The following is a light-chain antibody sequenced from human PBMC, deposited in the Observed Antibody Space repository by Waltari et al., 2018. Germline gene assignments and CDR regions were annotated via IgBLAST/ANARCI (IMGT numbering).Light chain of an antibody. CDR3: MQATHWPYT. Sequence: DIVMTQSPLSLPVIPGEPASISCRSSQSLVSSDGNTYLNWFHLRPGQSPRRLIYETSKRDSGVPDRFSGSGSGAGFTLKISRVEAEDVGIYYCMQATHWPYTFGQGTKLEIK. CDR1: QSLVSSDGNTY. CDR2: ETS. V-gene: IGKV2-30*01. J-gene: IGKJ2*01.